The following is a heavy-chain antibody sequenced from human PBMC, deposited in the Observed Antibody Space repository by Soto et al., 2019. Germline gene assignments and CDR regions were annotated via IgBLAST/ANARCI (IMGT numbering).Heavy chain of an antibody. J-gene: IGHJ3*02. Sequence: QLHLVQSGAVVKKPGASVTVSCSASGYPVTAYYMHWVRQAPGRGLEWMGGINPATGAAKYTQTFRGRVTMTRDPSTGTVFMELSGLTSEDTAVFYCASGGGVGVAGSAAFDMWGQGTLVTVSS. CDR1: GYPVTAYY. CDR2: INPATGAA. V-gene: IGHV1-2*02. D-gene: IGHD3-3*01. CDR3: ASGGGVGVAGSAAFDM.